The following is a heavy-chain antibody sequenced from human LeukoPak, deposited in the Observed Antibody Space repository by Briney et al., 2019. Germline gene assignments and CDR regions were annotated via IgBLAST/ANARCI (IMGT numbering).Heavy chain of an antibody. CDR1: GGSISSSSYY. D-gene: IGHD6-13*01. CDR2: IYYSGST. V-gene: IGHV4-39*07. Sequence: PSETLSLTCTVSGGSISSSSYYWGWIRQPPGKGLEWIGSIYYSGSTYYNPSLKSRVTISVDTSKNQFSLKLSSVTAADTAVYYCAREDQRQQLVPRSIRSYYYYYMDVWGKGTTVTISS. J-gene: IGHJ6*03. CDR3: AREDQRQQLVPRSIRSYYYYYMDV.